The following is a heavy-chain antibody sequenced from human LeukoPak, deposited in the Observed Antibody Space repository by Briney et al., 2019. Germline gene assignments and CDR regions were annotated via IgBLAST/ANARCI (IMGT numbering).Heavy chain of an antibody. D-gene: IGHD3-9*01. J-gene: IGHJ1*01. CDR2: IYYSGST. Sequence: SSETLSLTCTVSGGSISSSSYYWGWIRQPPGKGLEWIGSIYYSGSTYYNPSLKSRVTISVDTSKNQFSLKLSSVTAADTAVYYCARDGNTYYNILTGYYSPEYFQHWGQGTLVTVSS. CDR1: GGSISSSSYY. V-gene: IGHV4-39*07. CDR3: ARDGNTYYNILTGYYSPEYFQH.